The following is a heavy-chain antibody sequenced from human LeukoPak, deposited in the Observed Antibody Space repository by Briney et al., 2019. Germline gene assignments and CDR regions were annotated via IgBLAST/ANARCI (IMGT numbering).Heavy chain of an antibody. CDR1: GGTFSSYA. CDR2: IIPIFGTA. CDR3: ARSMIRGVTYYFDY. D-gene: IGHD3-10*01. V-gene: IGHV1-69*05. J-gene: IGHJ4*02. Sequence: SVTVSCKASGGTFSSYAISWVRQAPGQGLEWMGGIIPIFGTANFAQKFQGRVTMTRDTSTRTVYMELSSLRSEDTAVHYCARSMIRGVTYYFDYWGQGTLVTVSS.